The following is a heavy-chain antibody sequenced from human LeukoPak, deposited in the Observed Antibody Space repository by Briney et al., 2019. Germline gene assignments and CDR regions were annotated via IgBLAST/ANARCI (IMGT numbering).Heavy chain of an antibody. J-gene: IGHJ4*02. CDR3: ARVLVVSGWTNIDY. D-gene: IGHD6-19*01. Sequence: PGRSLRLSCAASGFTFSSYGMHWVRQPPGKALEWVSFIWYDGSNKYYADSVKGRFTISRDNSKNTLYLQMNSLRAEDTAVYYCARVLVVSGWTNIDYWGQGTLVTVSS. V-gene: IGHV3-33*01. CDR2: IWYDGSNK. CDR1: GFTFSSYG.